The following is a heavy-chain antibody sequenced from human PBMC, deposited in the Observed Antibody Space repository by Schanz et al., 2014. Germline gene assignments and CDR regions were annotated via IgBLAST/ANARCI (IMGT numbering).Heavy chain of an antibody. V-gene: IGHV3-48*01. D-gene: IGHD2-21*02. CDR3: VRERTNYGGNSYFFDH. CDR1: GITFSSHS. J-gene: IGHJ4*02. CDR2: ISSSSSTI. Sequence: EVHLVESGGGLVQPGGSLRLSCAASGITFSSHSFNWVRQAPGKGLEWISYISSSSSTIYHADSVKGRFTISRDNAKNSLYLQMNSLRAEDTAVYYCVRERTNYGGNSYFFDHWGQGTLVTVSS.